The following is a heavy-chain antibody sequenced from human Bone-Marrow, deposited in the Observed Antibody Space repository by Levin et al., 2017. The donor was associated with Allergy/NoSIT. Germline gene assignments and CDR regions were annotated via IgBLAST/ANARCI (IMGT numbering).Heavy chain of an antibody. V-gene: IGHV2-5*02. Sequence: ASGPTLVKPTQTLTLTCTFSGFSLTPGVGVGWIRQPPGKALEWLALIYWDNDKSYSPSLKTRLSVTKDPPKNRVVLTMTNMDPVDTATYFCVRSYYDKIWGSPPTHVEVWGQGTPVTVSS. CDR2: IYWDNDK. J-gene: IGHJ4*02. D-gene: IGHD3-16*01. CDR3: VRSYYDKIWGSPPTHVEV. CDR1: GFSLTPGVG.